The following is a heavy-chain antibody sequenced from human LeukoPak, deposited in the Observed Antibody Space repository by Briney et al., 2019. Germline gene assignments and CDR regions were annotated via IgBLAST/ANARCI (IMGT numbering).Heavy chain of an antibody. CDR2: IYLYGTT. CDR1: IGSISSSKW. V-gene: IGHV4-4*02. J-gene: IGHJ4*02. CDR3: AREGGPRMVAALFPYFDY. D-gene: IGHD2-15*01. Sequence: SETLSLTCSVSIGSISSSKWWSWVRQSPVKGLEWIGEIYLYGTTNYNPSFTSRVTMSVDRSRNQFSLKLSSVTAADTAVYYCAREGGPRMVAALFPYFDYWGQGTLVTVSS.